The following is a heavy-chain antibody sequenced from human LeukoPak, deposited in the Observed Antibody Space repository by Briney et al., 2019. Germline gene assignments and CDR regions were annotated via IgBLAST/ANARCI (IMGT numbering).Heavy chain of an antibody. CDR1: GFTFSSYW. Sequence: NPGGSLRLSCAASGFTFSSYWMHWVRQAPGKGLVWVSRINSDGSSTSYADSVKGRFTISRDNAKNTLYLQMNSLRAEDTAVYYCASHYYGSGIYAFDIWGQGTMVTVSS. D-gene: IGHD3-10*01. CDR2: INSDGSST. J-gene: IGHJ3*02. V-gene: IGHV3-74*01. CDR3: ASHYYGSGIYAFDI.